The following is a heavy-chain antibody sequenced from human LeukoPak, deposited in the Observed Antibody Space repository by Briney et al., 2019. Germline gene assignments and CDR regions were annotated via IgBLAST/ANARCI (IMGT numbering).Heavy chain of an antibody. D-gene: IGHD6-19*01. J-gene: IGHJ4*02. CDR2: IFGSGGSA. Sequence: GGSLRLSSAASGFAFNSYAMYWVRQAPGKGLEWVSGIFGSGGSAHYADSVKGRFTISRDNSKNTVYLQMDSLRVEDTAVYCCGKTTTGYSSGRYPSWPVDYWGQGTLVTVSS. CDR1: GFAFNSYA. V-gene: IGHV3-23*01. CDR3: GKTTTGYSSGRYPSWPVDY.